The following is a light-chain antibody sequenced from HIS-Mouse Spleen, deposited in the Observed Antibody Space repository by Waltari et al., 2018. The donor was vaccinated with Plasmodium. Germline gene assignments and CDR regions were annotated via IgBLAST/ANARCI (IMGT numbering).Light chain of an antibody. CDR2: WAS. CDR3: QQYYSTP. J-gene: IGKJ1*01. V-gene: IGKV4-1*01. CDR1: QSVLYSSNNKNY. Sequence: DIVMTQSPDSLAVSLGERATINCKSSQSVLYSSNNKNYLAWYQQKPGQPPKRLIYWASTRESGVPDRFSGSGSGTDFTLTISSLQAEDVAVYYCQQYYSTPFGQGTKVEIK.